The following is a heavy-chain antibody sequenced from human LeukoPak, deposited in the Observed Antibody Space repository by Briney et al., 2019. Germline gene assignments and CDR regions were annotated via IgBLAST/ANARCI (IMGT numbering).Heavy chain of an antibody. Sequence: GASVKVSCKASGYTFTSYYMHWVRQAPGQGLEWMGIINPSGGSTSYAQKFQGRVTMTRDTSTSTVYMEPSSLRSEDTAVYYCARQAAMTPGNYYGMDVWGKGTTVTVSS. CDR2: INPSGGST. D-gene: IGHD5-18*01. V-gene: IGHV1-46*01. CDR3: ARQAAMTPGNYYGMDV. CDR1: GYTFTSYY. J-gene: IGHJ6*04.